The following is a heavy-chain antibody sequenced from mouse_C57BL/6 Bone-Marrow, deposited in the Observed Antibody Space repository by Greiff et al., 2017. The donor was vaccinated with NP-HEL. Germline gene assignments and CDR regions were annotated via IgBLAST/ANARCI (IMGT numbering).Heavy chain of an antibody. CDR3: ARQLRLPHCYAMDY. Sequence: EVQLVESGGGLVQPGGSLKLSCAASGFTFSDYYMYWVRQTPEKRLEWVAYISNGGGSTYYPDTVKGRFTISRDNAKNTLYLQMSRLKSEDTAMYYCARQLRLPHCYAMDYWGQGTSVTVSS. CDR2: ISNGGGST. J-gene: IGHJ4*01. V-gene: IGHV5-12*01. D-gene: IGHD3-2*02. CDR1: GFTFSDYY.